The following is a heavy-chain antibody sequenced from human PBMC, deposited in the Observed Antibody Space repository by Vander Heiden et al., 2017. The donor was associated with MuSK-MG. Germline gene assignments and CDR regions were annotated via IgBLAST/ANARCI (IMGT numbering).Heavy chain of an antibody. J-gene: IGHJ4*02. CDR3: ARGRGFCSGGSFFFLPLGNFDY. V-gene: IGHV4-34*01. CDR2: INHSGST. D-gene: IGHD2-15*01. CDR1: GGSFRGYY. Sequence: QVQLQQWGAGLLKPSETLSLTCAVYGGSFRGYYWSWIRQPPGKGLEWIGEINHSGSTNYNPSLNRRVTISLYTSKNQFSLKLSFLTPADTAVYYCARGRGFCSGGSFFFLPLGNFDYWLQGPLGTVS.